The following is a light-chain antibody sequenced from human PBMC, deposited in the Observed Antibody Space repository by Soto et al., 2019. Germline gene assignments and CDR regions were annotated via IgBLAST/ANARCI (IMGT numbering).Light chain of an antibody. V-gene: IGKV1-8*01. J-gene: IGKJ5*01. CDR2: AAS. CDR3: QQYYSYPRT. Sequence: AVRMTQSPSSLSASTGDRVTITCRASQYITSYLAWYQQKPGKAPKLLIYAASTLQSGVPSRFSGSGSGTDFTLTITCLQSEDFATYYCQQYYSYPRTFGQGTRLEIK. CDR1: QYITSY.